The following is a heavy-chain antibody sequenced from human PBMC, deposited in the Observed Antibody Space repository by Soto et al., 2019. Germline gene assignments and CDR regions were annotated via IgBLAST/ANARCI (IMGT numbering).Heavy chain of an antibody. CDR1: GYSFTNYW. Sequence: PGESLKISCKGSGYSFTNYWIGWVRQMPGKGLEWMGIIYPGDSHAIYSPSFQGQVTMSADKSISTAYLQWSSLKASDTAFYFCARSPRSSPYFDYWGQGALVTVSS. CDR3: ARSPRSSPYFDY. D-gene: IGHD6-13*01. CDR2: IYPGDSHA. V-gene: IGHV5-51*01. J-gene: IGHJ4*02.